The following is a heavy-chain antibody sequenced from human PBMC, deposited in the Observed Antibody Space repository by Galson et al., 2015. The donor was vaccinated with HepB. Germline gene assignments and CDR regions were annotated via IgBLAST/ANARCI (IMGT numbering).Heavy chain of an antibody. CDR1: GFTFSSYG. Sequence: LRLSCAAPGFTFSSYGMNWVRQAPGKGLEWVAVMSFDGSNKQYADSVRGRFTISRDNSKNTVYLQMNSLRGDDSAVYYCARGSLKWLIHDYLAHWGQGALVIVSS. CDR2: MSFDGSNK. CDR3: ARGSLKWLIHDYLAH. D-gene: IGHD6-19*01. V-gene: IGHV3-30*03. J-gene: IGHJ4*02.